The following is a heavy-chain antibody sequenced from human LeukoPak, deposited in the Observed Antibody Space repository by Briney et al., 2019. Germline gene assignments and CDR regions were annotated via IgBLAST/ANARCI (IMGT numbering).Heavy chain of an antibody. Sequence: GGSLRLSCAASGFTFSSYSMNCVRQAPGKGLEWVSSISSSSSYIYYADSVKGRFTISRDDAKNSLYLQMNSLRAEDTAVYYCAKVPRQHDNWFDPWGQGTLVTVSS. V-gene: IGHV3-21*01. D-gene: IGHD6-13*01. J-gene: IGHJ5*02. CDR3: AKVPRQHDNWFDP. CDR2: ISSSSSYI. CDR1: GFTFSSYS.